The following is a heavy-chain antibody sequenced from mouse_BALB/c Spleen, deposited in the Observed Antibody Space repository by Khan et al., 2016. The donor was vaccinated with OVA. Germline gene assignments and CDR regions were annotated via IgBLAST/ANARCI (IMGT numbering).Heavy chain of an antibody. V-gene: IGHV2-2*02. CDR3: ARRGDDYGRVAWFAY. CDR2: IWSAGST. CDR1: GFSLNTYS. Sequence: QVQLKESGPGLLQPSQSLSITCTVSGFSLNTYSVHWVRQSPGKGLEWLGVIWSAGSTDYNAAFISRLSINKDNSKSQVFFKMNSLQANDTAIYYCARRGDDYGRVAWFAYWGQGTLVTVSA. J-gene: IGHJ3*01. D-gene: IGHD2-4*01.